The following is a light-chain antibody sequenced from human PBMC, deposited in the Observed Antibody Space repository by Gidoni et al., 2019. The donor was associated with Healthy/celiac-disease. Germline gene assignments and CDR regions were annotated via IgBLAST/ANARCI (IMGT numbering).Light chain of an antibody. CDR1: QGISSY. J-gene: IGKJ2*01. CDR2: AAS. CDR3: HPLNSYHPPA. Sequence: DIQLTQSPSFLSASVGDRVTITCRANQGISSYLAWYQQKPGNAPKLPIYAASPLQRGVPSRFIGSGSGTEFTLILSSLQHEDLATYSRHPLNSYHPPAFXXXTKLEIK. V-gene: IGKV1-9*01.